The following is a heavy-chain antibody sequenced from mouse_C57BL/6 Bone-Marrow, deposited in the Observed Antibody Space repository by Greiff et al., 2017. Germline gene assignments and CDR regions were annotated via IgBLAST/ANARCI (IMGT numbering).Heavy chain of an antibody. CDR3: ARSDYSNYWFAY. Sequence: QVQLQQSGAELARPGASVKLSCKASGYTFTSYGIRWVKQRTGQGLEWIGEIYPRSGNTYYNEKFKGKATLTADKSSSTAYMELRSLTSEDSAVXFCARSDYSNYWFAYWGQGTLVTVSA. CDR1: GYTFTSYG. V-gene: IGHV1-81*01. J-gene: IGHJ3*01. CDR2: IYPRSGNT. D-gene: IGHD2-5*01.